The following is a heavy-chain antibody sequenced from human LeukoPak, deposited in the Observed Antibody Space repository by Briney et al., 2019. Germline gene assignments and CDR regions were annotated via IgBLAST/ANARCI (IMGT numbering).Heavy chain of an antibody. Sequence: GASVKVSCKTSGYTFTSFAINWVRQAPGQGLEWMGWISPYNGNTNYAQKLQGRVTMTTDTSTSTAYMELRSLTSDDTAVYYCARGGVTSVVDVWGKGTTVTISS. CDR1: GYTFTSFA. V-gene: IGHV1-18*01. D-gene: IGHD4-23*01. J-gene: IGHJ6*04. CDR2: ISPYNGNT. CDR3: ARGGVTSVVDV.